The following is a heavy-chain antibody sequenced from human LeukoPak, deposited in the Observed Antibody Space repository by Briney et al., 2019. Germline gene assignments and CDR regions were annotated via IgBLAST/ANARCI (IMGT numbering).Heavy chain of an antibody. Sequence: GGSLRLSCAASGFTFSDYYMHWIRQAPGEGLEWVSYISSSGNTRYYADSVKGRFTISRDNSKNTLYLQMNSLRAEDTAVYHWAKAYGYTYGEFDYWGQGTLVTVSS. CDR1: GFTFSDYY. J-gene: IGHJ4*02. D-gene: IGHD5-18*01. V-gene: IGHV3-11*01. CDR3: AKAYGYTYGEFDY. CDR2: ISSSGNTR.